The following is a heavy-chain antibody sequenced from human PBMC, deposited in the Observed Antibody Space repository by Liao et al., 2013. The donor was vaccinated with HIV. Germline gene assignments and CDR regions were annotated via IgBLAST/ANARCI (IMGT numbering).Heavy chain of an antibody. V-gene: IGHV4-59*01. Sequence: QVQLQESGPGLVKSSETLSLTCAISGGSISSYYWSWIRQPPGKGLEWIGYIYYSGNTNYNPSLKSRGTISIDTSKNQFSLKVSSVTAADTAVYYCARLRGLHFDYWGQGTLVTVSS. CDR1: GGSISSYY. J-gene: IGHJ4*02. D-gene: IGHD5-12*01. CDR3: ARLRGLHFDY. CDR2: IYYSGNT.